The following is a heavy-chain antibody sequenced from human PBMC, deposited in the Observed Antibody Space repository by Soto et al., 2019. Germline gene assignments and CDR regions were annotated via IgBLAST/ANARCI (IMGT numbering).Heavy chain of an antibody. D-gene: IGHD3-3*01. CDR2: INSDGSST. J-gene: IGHJ6*03. CDR3: ARGPYSDFWRGSYANYYYYYMDV. CDR1: GFTFSSYW. Sequence: EVQLVESGGGLVQPGGSLRLSCAASGFTFSSYWMHWVRQAPGKGLVWVSRINSDGSSTSYADSVKGRFTISRDNAKNTLYLQMNSLRAEDTAVYYCARGPYSDFWRGSYANYYYYYMDVWGKGTTVTVSS. V-gene: IGHV3-74*01.